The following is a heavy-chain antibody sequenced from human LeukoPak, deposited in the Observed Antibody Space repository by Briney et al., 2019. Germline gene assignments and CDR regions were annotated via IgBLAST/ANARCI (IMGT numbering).Heavy chain of an antibody. J-gene: IGHJ4*02. Sequence: PSETLSLTCAVSGGSISDDDWWSWVRQPPGKGLEWIGEVDQSETTNYNPSLKSRVTMSVDTSKNQFSLRLSSVTAADTAVYFCARGGSGYYRFDYWGQGSLVTGPS. D-gene: IGHD3-3*01. V-gene: IGHV4-4*02. CDR1: GGSISDDDW. CDR2: VDQSETT. CDR3: ARGGSGYYRFDY.